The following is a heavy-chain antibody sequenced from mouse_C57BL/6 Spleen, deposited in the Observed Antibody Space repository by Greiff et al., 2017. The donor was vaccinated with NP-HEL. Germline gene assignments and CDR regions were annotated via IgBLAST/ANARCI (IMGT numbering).Heavy chain of an antibody. J-gene: IGHJ2*01. V-gene: IGHV1-81*01. CDR3: ASCDYGSSLYYFDY. CDR2: IYPRSGNT. D-gene: IGHD1-1*01. Sequence: VQLQQSGAELARPGASVKLSCKASGYTFTSYGISWVKQRTGQGLEWIGEIYPRSGNTYYNEKFKGKATLTADKSSSTAYMELRSLTSEDSAVYFCASCDYGSSLYYFDYWGQGTTLTVSS. CDR1: GYTFTSYG.